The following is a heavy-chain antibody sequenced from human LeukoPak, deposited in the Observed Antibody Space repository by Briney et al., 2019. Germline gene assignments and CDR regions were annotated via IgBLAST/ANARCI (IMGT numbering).Heavy chain of an antibody. Sequence: PSETLSLTCAVYGGSFSGYYWSWIRQPPGKGLEWIGEINHSGSTNYNPSLKSRVTISVDTSKNQFSLKLSSVTAADTAVYYCARESNDYVWGSSPTFDYWGQGTLVTVSS. CDR2: INHSGST. CDR1: GGSFSGYY. D-gene: IGHD3-16*01. V-gene: IGHV4-34*01. J-gene: IGHJ4*02. CDR3: ARESNDYVWGSSPTFDY.